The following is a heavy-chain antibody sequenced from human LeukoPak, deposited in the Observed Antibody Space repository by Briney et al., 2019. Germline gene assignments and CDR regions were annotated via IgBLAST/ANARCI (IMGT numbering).Heavy chain of an antibody. D-gene: IGHD5-24*01. Sequence: GGSLRLSCAASGFIFSSYGMHWVRQAPGKGLEWVAVISYDGSNKYYADSVKGRFTISRDNSKNTLYLQMNSLRAEDTAVYYCAKASQMATTLFDYWGQGTLVTVSS. CDR3: AKASQMATTLFDY. CDR1: GFIFSSYG. V-gene: IGHV3-30*18. CDR2: ISYDGSNK. J-gene: IGHJ4*02.